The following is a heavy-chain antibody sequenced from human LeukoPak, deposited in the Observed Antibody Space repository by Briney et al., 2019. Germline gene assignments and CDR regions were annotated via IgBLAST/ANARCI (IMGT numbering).Heavy chain of an antibody. Sequence: GGSLRLSCAASGFTFSSYWMHWVRQAPGKGLEWVSAISGCGGSTYYADSVKGRFTISRDNSKNTLYLQMNSLRAEDTAVYYCAKVGSMAFTFDYWGQGTLVTVSS. CDR1: GFTFSSYW. J-gene: IGHJ4*02. V-gene: IGHV3-23*01. CDR3: AKVGSMAFTFDY. CDR2: ISGCGGST. D-gene: IGHD2-8*01.